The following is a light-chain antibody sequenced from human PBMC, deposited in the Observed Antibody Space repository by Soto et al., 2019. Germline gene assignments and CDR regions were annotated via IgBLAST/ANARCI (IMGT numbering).Light chain of an antibody. CDR2: AAS. J-gene: IGKJ1*01. CDR1: QNIQMY. V-gene: IGKV1-39*01. CDR3: QQSYSNFWT. Sequence: DIQLTKSPSSLSASVGDRVIITCRATQNIQMYLNWYQQKPGEAPKLLISAASTLHTGVPSRFSGSGFATDFTLTISSLQPEDFATYYCQQSYSNFWTFGQGTKVDIK.